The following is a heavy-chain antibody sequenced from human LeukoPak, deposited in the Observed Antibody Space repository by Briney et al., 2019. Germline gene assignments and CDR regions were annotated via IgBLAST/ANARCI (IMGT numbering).Heavy chain of an antibody. CDR3: ARDPGHCSGGSCYSPAWGYYYYYGMDV. J-gene: IGHJ6*02. D-gene: IGHD2-15*01. V-gene: IGHV4-34*09. Sequence: SETLSLTCAVYGGSFSGYYWSWIRQPPGKGLEWIGYIYYSGSTYYNPSLKSRVTISVDTSKNQFSLKLSSVTAADTAVYYCARDPGHCSGGSCYSPAWGYYYYYGMDVWGQGTTVTVSS. CDR1: GGSFSGYY. CDR2: IYYSGST.